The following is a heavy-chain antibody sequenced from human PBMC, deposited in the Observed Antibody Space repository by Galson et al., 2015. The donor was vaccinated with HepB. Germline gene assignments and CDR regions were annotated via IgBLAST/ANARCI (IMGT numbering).Heavy chain of an antibody. CDR1: GFAFSDYY. CDR2: ISSSGSTI. CDR3: ARVGREVVPAPMGVLGPPVYYYYYMDV. D-gene: IGHD2-2*01. Sequence: SLRLSCAASGFAFSDYYMSWIRQAPGKGLEWVSYISSSGSTIYYADSVKGRFTISRDNAKNSLYLQMNSLRAEDTAVYYCARVGREVVPAPMGVLGPPVYYYYYMDVWGKGTTVTVSS. V-gene: IGHV3-11*01. J-gene: IGHJ6*03.